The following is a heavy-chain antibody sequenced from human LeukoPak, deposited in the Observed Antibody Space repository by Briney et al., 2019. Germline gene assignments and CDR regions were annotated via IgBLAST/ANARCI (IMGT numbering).Heavy chain of an antibody. V-gene: IGHV1-18*01. J-gene: IGHJ5*02. CDR2: ISAYNGNT. D-gene: IGHD6-13*01. CDR3: ARVSAAGNAFDP. Sequence: GESLKISCKGSGYSFTSYGISWVRQAPGQGLEWMGWISAYNGNTNYAQKLQGRVTMTTDTSTSTAYMELRSLRSDDTAVYYCARVSAAGNAFDPWGQGTLVTVSS. CDR1: GYSFTSYG.